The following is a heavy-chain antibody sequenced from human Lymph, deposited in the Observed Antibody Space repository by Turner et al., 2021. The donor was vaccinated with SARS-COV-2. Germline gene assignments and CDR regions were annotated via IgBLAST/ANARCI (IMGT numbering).Heavy chain of an antibody. CDR1: GFTFDDYG. J-gene: IGHJ4*02. CDR3: AKGRGSYRAPFDY. Sequence: EVQLVESGGGLVQSGRSLRLSCVASGFTFDDYGMHWVRQAPGKGLEWVSGIRWNSGAIGYADSLKGRFTISRDNAKNSLYLQMNSLRAEDTALYYCAKGRGSYRAPFDYWGQGTQVTVSS. V-gene: IGHV3-9*01. CDR2: IRWNSGAI. D-gene: IGHD3-16*01.